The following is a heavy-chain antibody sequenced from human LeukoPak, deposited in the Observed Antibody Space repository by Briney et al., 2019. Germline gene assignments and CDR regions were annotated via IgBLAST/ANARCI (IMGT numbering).Heavy chain of an antibody. D-gene: IGHD3/OR15-3a*01. CDR1: GXRVSDYY. V-gene: IGHV3-66*03. CDR2: IRDSGEA. Sequence: GGSXRLSCXXSGXRVSDYYMSWVRQAPGKGLEWVGLIRDSGEAFYADFARGRFAISRDESENTLYLQMNSLRVEDTAVYFCARDRAANQDWVEFDPWGQGTPVIVSS. J-gene: IGHJ5*02. CDR3: ARDRAANQDWVEFDP.